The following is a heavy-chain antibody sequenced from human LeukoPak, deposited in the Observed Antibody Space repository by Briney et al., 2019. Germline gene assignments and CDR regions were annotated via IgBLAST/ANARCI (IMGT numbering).Heavy chain of an antibody. CDR1: GGSFSGYY. Sequence: SETLSLTCAVYGGSFSGYYWSWIRQPPGKGLEWIGELKQSGSTNYNPSLKSRVTISVDTSKNQFSMKPSSVTAADTAVYYCARSYYDSSGDCDAFDIWGQGTMVTASS. J-gene: IGHJ3*02. D-gene: IGHD3-22*01. CDR2: LKQSGST. V-gene: IGHV4-34*01. CDR3: ARSYYDSSGDCDAFDI.